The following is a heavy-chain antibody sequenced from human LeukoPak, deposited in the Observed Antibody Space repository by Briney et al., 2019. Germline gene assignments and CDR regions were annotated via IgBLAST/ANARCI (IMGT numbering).Heavy chain of an antibody. CDR3: ARDSSGYRARAGAFDI. CDR1: GYTFTSYA. V-gene: IGHV1-3*01. J-gene: IGHJ3*02. D-gene: IGHD3-22*01. Sequence: ASVKVSCKASGYTFTSYAMHWVRQAPGQRLEWMGWINAGNGNTKYSQKFQGRVTMTRDTSTSTVYMELSSLRSEDTAVYYCARDSSGYRARAGAFDIWGQGTMVTVSS. CDR2: INAGNGNT.